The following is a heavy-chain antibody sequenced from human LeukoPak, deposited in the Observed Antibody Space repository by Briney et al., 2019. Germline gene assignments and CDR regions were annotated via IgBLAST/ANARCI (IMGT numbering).Heavy chain of an antibody. CDR1: GFTFNTFN. J-gene: IGHJ4*02. D-gene: IGHD1-1*01. V-gene: IGHV3-21*01. CDR3: ARASNRNSINFDY. Sequence: GGSLRLSCAASGFTFNTFNMNWVRQAPGKGLEWVSSITSGGDYIYYADSVKGRFTTSRDNAKNTLYLQMNSLRAEDTAVYYCARASNRNSINFDYWGQGTLVTVSS. CDR2: ITSGGDYI.